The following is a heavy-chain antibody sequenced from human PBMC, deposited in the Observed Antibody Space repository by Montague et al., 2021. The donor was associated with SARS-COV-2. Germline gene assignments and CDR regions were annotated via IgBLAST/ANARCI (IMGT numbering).Heavy chain of an antibody. CDR1: GFTLSSYA. Sequence: SLRLSCAASGFTLSSYALHWVRQTPGKGLEWVAVISNDGTKKYYADSVKGRFTISRDNSKNTMYVQMNRLRPDDTALYYCAREGYNNPSSGMDVWGQGTTVTVSS. V-gene: IGHV3-30*04. CDR2: ISNDGTKK. CDR3: AREGYNNPSSGMDV. D-gene: IGHD5-18*01. J-gene: IGHJ6*02.